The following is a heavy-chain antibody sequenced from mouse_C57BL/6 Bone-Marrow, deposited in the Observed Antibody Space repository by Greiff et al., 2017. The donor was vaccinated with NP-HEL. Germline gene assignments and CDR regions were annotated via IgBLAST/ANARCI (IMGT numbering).Heavy chain of an antibody. CDR3: ARLEGWLPLYYYAMDY. CDR1: GFTFSSYG. Sequence: EVHLVESGGDLVKPGGSLKLSCAASGFTFSSYGMSWVRQTPDKRLEWVATISSGGSYTYYPDSVKGRCTISRDNAKNPLYLQMSSLKSEDTAMYYCARLEGWLPLYYYAMDYWGQGTSVTVSS. D-gene: IGHD2-3*01. J-gene: IGHJ4*01. V-gene: IGHV5-6*01. CDR2: ISSGGSYT.